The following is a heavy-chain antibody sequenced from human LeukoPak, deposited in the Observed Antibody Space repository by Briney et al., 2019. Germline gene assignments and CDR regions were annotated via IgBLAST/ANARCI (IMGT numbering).Heavy chain of an antibody. CDR2: MYTSGST. J-gene: IGHJ6*03. Sequence: SETLSLTCSVSGGSISSYYWSWLRQPAGKGLEWIGRMYTSGSTNYNPSFKSRVTMSVDTSKNQFSLKLSSVTAADTAVYYCARVMVIDYYYYMDVWGKGTTVTVSS. CDR3: ARVMVIDYYYYMDV. V-gene: IGHV4-4*07. CDR1: GGSISSYY. D-gene: IGHD3-22*01.